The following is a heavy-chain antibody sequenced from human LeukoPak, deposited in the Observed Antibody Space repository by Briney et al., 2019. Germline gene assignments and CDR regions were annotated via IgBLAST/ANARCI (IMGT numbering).Heavy chain of an antibody. Sequence: GGSLRLSCAASGVTFSSNYMSWVRQAPGKGLEWVSVIYSGGSTYYADSVKGRFTISRDNSKNTLYLQMNSLRAEDTAVYYCASGSGSYRTPYYYMDVWGTGTTVTVSS. CDR1: GVTFSSNY. J-gene: IGHJ6*03. CDR2: IYSGGST. CDR3: ASGSGSYRTPYYYMDV. V-gene: IGHV3-53*01. D-gene: IGHD3-10*01.